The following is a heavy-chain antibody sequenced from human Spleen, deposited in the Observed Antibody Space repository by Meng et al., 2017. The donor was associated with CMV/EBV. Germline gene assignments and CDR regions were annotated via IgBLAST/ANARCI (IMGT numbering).Heavy chain of an antibody. V-gene: IGHV3-9*01. Sequence: GGSLRLSCAASGFSFDDYAMLWVRQAPGKGLEWVSGISWNSESIGYADSVQGRFTISRDNSKNMLYLQMNSLRAEDTAVYYCAKDLSYYDFLTTLSFDYWGQGTLVTVSS. J-gene: IGHJ4*02. CDR2: ISWNSESI. CDR3: AKDLSYYDFLTTLSFDY. D-gene: IGHD3-9*01. CDR1: GFSFDDYA.